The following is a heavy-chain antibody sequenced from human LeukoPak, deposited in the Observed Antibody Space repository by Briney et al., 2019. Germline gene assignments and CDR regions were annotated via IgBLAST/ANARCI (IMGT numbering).Heavy chain of an antibody. Sequence: GGSLTLSCAASGFTFSSYSMNWVRQAPGKGLEWVSSISSSSSYIYYADSVKGRFTISRDNAKNSLYLQMNSLRAEDTAVYYCARGHIAAVHYFDYWGRETGVSVSS. D-gene: IGHD6-13*01. CDR2: ISSSSSYI. J-gene: IGHJ4*02. CDR3: ARGHIAAVHYFDY. V-gene: IGHV3-21*01. CDR1: GFTFSSYS.